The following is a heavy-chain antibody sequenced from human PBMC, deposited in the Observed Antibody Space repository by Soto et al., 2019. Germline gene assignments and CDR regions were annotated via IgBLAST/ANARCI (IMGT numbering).Heavy chain of an antibody. Sequence: EVQLLESGGALVQPGGSLRLSCEASGFTFSSYSMTWVRQAPGKGLEWISAFHASENRAYYADSVKGRFTASRDISRNTLYRQMNSLRGEDTATYYCAKDRGRHWREEMEQGGRGSPVTVSS. D-gene: IGHD1-1*01. CDR1: GFTFSSYS. J-gene: IGHJ4*02. CDR2: FHASENRA. V-gene: IGHV3-23*01. CDR3: AKDRGRHWREEMEQ.